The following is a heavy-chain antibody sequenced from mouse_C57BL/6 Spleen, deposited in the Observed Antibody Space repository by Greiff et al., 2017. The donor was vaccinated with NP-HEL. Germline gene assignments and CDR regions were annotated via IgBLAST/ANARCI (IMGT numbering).Heavy chain of an antibody. CDR2: ISSGGSYT. CDR3: AKGRTVFDY. J-gene: IGHJ2*01. D-gene: IGHD4-1*01. Sequence: EVMLVESGGDLVKPGGSLKLSCAASGFTFSSYGMSWVRQTPDKRLEWVATISSGGSYTYYPDSVKGRFTISRDNAKNTLYLQMSSMKSEDTAMYCCAKGRTVFDYWGQGTTLTVSS. CDR1: GFTFSSYG. V-gene: IGHV5-6*01.